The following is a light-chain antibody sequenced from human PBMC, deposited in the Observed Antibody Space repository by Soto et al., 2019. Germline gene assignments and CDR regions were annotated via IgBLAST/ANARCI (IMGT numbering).Light chain of an antibody. J-gene: IGLJ7*01. CDR3: ATWDDDLNAAV. CDR2: IND. CDR1: STDVGGYNY. V-gene: IGLV2-8*01. Sequence: QSALTQPSSAAGSPGQSVTISCTGTSTDVGGYNYVSWYQQYPGKAPKLLIYINDQRPSGVPGRFSASTSGTSASLAISGLQSDDEADYYCATWDDDLNAAVFGGGTQLTVL.